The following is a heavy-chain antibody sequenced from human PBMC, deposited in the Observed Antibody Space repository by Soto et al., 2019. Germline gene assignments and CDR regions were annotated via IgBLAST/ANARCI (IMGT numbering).Heavy chain of an antibody. CDR1: GYTFTSYD. CDR2: MNPNSGNT. D-gene: IGHD3-22*01. V-gene: IGHV1-8*01. J-gene: IGHJ6*02. Sequence: QVQLVQSGAEVKKPGASVKVSCKASGYTFTSYDINWVRQATGQGLEWMGWMNPNSGNTGYAQKFQGRITMNRKHSISTAYMELSSLRSEDTAVYYCARGNYDSSGYYYHYYYGMDVWGQGTTVTVSS. CDR3: ARGNYDSSGYYYHYYYGMDV.